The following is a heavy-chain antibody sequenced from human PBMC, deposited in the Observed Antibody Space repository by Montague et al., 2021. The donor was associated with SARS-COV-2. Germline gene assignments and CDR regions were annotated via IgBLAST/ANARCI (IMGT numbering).Heavy chain of an antibody. D-gene: IGHD3-9*01. CDR3: ARDGVLRYFDWSPYYHNYMDV. Sequence: SLRLSRAASGFTFSSYWMHWVRQAPGKGLVWVSRINSDGSSTSYADSVKGRFTISRDNAKNTLYLQMNSLRAEDTAVYYCARDGVLRYFDWSPYYHNYMDVWGKGTTVTVSS. CDR1: GFTFSSYW. CDR2: INSDGSST. J-gene: IGHJ6*03. V-gene: IGHV3-74*01.